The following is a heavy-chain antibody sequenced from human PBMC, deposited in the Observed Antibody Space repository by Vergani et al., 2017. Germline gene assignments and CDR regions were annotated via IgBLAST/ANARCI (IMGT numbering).Heavy chain of an antibody. CDR1: GFTFSTYW. V-gene: IGHV3-7*01. CDR2: IKQDGSEK. D-gene: IGHD2-21*02. CDR3: AKYLRDSTDGLPDS. Sequence: EVQLVESGGGLVQPGGSLRLSCAASGFTFSTYWMSWVRQAPGKGLEWVANIKQDGSEKSYVDSVKGRFTVSRDNSKDILYLQMDSLRSEDTALYYCAKYLRDSTDGLPDSWGPGTLVIVSS. J-gene: IGHJ4*02.